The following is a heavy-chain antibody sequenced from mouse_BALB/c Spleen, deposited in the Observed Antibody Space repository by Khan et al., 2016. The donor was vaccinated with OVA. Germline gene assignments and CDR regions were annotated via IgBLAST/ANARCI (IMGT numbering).Heavy chain of an antibody. D-gene: IGHD2-14*01. CDR2: INTYTGKP. V-gene: IGHV9-3-1*01. Sequence: QIQLVQSGPELKKPGETVKISCKASGYTFTNYGMNWMKQAPGKGLKWMGWINTYTGKPTYADDFKGRFAFSLETSATTAYLQINNHKNEDTATFFGARVRYNGTMDYWGQGTSVTVAS. CDR1: GYTFTNYG. J-gene: IGHJ4*01. CDR3: ARVRYNGTMDY.